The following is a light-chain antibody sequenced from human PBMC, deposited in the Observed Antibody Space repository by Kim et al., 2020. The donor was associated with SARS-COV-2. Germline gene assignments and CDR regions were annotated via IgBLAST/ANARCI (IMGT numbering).Light chain of an antibody. V-gene: IGLV3-1*01. CDR2: QDG. Sequence: SYELTKPPYVSVSPGQTASITCSGDKLGDKYACWYQQKPGQSPVLVIYQDGKRPSGIHERFSGSNAGNTATLTISGTQAMDEADYYCQAWDSTWVFGGGTQLIFL. CDR3: QAWDSTWV. J-gene: IGLJ3*02. CDR1: KLGDKY.